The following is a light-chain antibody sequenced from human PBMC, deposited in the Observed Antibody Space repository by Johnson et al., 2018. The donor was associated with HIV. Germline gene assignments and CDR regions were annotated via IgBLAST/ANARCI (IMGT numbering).Light chain of an antibody. J-gene: IGLJ1*01. V-gene: IGLV1-51*01. CDR1: SSAIGNNY. CDR2: DNN. CDR3: GTWDSSLSAYV. Sequence: SVLTQPPSLSAAPGQKVTISCSGRSSAIGNNYVSWYQQLPGTAPKLLIYDNNKRPSGIPDRFSGSKSGTSATLGITGVQTGDEADYYCGTWDSSLSAYVFGTGTKVTVL.